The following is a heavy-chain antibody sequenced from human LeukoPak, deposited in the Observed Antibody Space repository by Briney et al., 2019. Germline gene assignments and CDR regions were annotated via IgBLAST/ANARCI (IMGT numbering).Heavy chain of an antibody. Sequence: ASVKVSCKASGYTFTSYYMHWVRQAPGQGLECMGIINPSGGSTSYAQKFQGRVTMTRDTSTSTVYMELSSLRSEDTAVYYCARESQGYCGGGSCYPDYWGQGTLVTVSS. CDR1: GYTFTSYY. CDR2: INPSGGST. CDR3: ARESQGYCGGGSCYPDY. J-gene: IGHJ4*02. D-gene: IGHD2-15*01. V-gene: IGHV1-46*01.